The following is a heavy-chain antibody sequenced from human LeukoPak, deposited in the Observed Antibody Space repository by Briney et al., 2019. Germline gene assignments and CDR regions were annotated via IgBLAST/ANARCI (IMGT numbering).Heavy chain of an antibody. CDR1: GGSFSGYY. CDR3: ARVAVAASSRLDY. Sequence: SETLSLTCAVYGGSFSGYYWSWIRQPPGKGLEWVGEINHSGSTNYNPSLKRRVTISVDTSKNQFSLKLSSVTAADTAVYYCARVAVAASSRLDYWGQGTLVTVSS. V-gene: IGHV4-34*01. CDR2: INHSGST. D-gene: IGHD6-19*01. J-gene: IGHJ4*02.